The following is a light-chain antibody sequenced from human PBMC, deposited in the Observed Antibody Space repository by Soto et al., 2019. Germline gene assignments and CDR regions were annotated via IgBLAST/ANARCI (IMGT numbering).Light chain of an antibody. V-gene: IGLV2-14*01. J-gene: IGLJ1*01. CDR1: SSDTCYHTY. Sequence: QSFLTQPASVSGSPVQSITISCTGTSSDTCYHTYFSWYQQHPGKSPKLLIYEVSIRPSGVSGRFSGSKSVNTASLTISGLQAEDEADYYCNSYSTNXSLYVFGDGTK. CDR3: NSYSTNXSLYV. CDR2: EVS.